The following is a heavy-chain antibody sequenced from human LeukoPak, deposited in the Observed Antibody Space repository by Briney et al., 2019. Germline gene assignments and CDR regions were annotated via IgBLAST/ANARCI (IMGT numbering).Heavy chain of an antibody. CDR2: ISGSGGST. CDR3: ARTGQTGLHYYDSSGYGAFDI. CDR1: GFTFSSYA. J-gene: IGHJ3*02. D-gene: IGHD3-22*01. V-gene: IGHV3-23*01. Sequence: GGSLRLSCAASGFTFSSYAMSWVRQAPGKGLEWVSAISGSGGSTYYADSVKGRFTISRDNSKNTLYLQMNSLRAEDTAVYYCARTGQTGLHYYDSSGYGAFDIWGQGTMVTVSS.